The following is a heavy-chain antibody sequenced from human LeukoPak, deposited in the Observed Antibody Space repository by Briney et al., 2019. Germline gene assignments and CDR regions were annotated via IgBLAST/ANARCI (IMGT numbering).Heavy chain of an antibody. V-gene: IGHV4-34*01. CDR3: AQWLTGWFDP. CDR2: INHSGST. D-gene: IGHD5-18*01. Sequence: PSETLSLTCAVYGGSFSGYYWSWIRQPPGKGLEWTGDINHSGSTNSNPSLKSRVTLSVDTSKNQFSLKLNSMTAADTAVYYCAQWLTGWFDPWGQGTLVTVSS. CDR1: GGSFSGYY. J-gene: IGHJ5*02.